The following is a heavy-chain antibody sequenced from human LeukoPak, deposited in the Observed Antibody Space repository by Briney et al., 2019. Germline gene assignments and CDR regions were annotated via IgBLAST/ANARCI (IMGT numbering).Heavy chain of an antibody. J-gene: IGHJ2*01. D-gene: IGHD1-26*01. Sequence: ASVKVSCKASGYTFTGYYMHWVRQAPGQGLEWMGWINPNSGGTNYAQKFQGRVTMTRDTSISTAYMELSRLRSDDTAVYYCARVLGATNWYFDLWGRGTLVTVSS. CDR3: ARVLGATNWYFDL. V-gene: IGHV1-2*02. CDR2: INPNSGGT. CDR1: GYTFTGYY.